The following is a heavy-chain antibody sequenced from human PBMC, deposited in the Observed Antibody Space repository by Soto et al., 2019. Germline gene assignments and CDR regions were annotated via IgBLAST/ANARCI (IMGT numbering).Heavy chain of an antibody. J-gene: IGHJ3*02. Sequence: GGSLRLSCAASGFTFSSYSMNWVRQAPGKGLEWVSYISSSSSTIYYADSVKGRFTISRDNAKNSLYLQMNSLRDEDTAVYYSADSYWNGGGRGGRVMDAFDIWGQGTMVTVSS. D-gene: IGHD1-1*01. CDR3: ADSYWNGGGRGGRVMDAFDI. V-gene: IGHV3-48*02. CDR1: GFTFSSYS. CDR2: ISSSSSTI.